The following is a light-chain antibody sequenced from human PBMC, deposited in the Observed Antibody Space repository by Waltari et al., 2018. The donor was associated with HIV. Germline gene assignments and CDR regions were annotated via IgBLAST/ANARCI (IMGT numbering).Light chain of an antibody. CDR2: EVK. Sequence: QSALTQPASVSGSPGKSITISCTVTNSDVGGYRYASRYQQHPAQDPKIINYEVKYRPSGVSNRFSGSKSGNTASLTISGLQAEDEADYYCSSYTSSRTLIFGGGTKVTFL. CDR1: NSDVGGYRY. CDR3: SSYTSSRTLI. V-gene: IGLV2-14*01. J-gene: IGLJ2*01.